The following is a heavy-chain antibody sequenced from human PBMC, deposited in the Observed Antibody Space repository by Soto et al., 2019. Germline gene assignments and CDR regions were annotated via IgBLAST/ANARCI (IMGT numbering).Heavy chain of an antibody. V-gene: IGHV1-69*01. Sequence: QVQLVQSGAEVKKPESSVKVSCKASGGPFNSYAIAWVRQAPGQGLEWMGGIIPLFGTTNYAQKFQGRVTITADESTTTAFMELSSLRSEDTAVYYCARRAAVTSIPHVSYYYYGLDVWGQGTTVTVSS. J-gene: IGHJ6*02. CDR2: IIPLFGTT. CDR1: GGPFNSYA. D-gene: IGHD4-17*01. CDR3: ARRAAVTSIPHVSYYYYGLDV.